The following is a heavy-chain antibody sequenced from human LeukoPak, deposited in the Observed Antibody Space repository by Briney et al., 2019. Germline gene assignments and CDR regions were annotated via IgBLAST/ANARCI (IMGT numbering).Heavy chain of an antibody. J-gene: IGHJ5*02. CDR2: ISNSSSYI. D-gene: IGHD4-17*01. Sequence: GVPLRLPCAASGFTANINYMNWVRHAPGKGLEWVSSISNSSSYIYYADSVKGRFTISRDNANNPLYLQMNSLRAEDTAVYYCARAGDYDGTFDPWGQGTLVTVSS. CDR3: ARAGDYDGTFDP. CDR1: GFTANINY. V-gene: IGHV3-21*01.